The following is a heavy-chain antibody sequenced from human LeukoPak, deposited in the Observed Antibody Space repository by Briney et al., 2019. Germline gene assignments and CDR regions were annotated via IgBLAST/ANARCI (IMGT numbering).Heavy chain of an antibody. CDR2: IKSKTDGDTT. D-gene: IGHD3-22*01. CDR1: NFVFTNAW. CDR3: TTIGGASYDTNLFYFDY. V-gene: IGHV3-15*07. J-gene: IGHJ4*02. Sequence: PGGSLRLSCAASNFVFTNAWMNWVRQAQGKGLEWVGRIKSKTDGDTTNYAAPVRGRFTISRDDSKNTLYLQMSSLKTEDTAVYYCTTIGGASYDTNLFYFDYWGQGALVTVSS.